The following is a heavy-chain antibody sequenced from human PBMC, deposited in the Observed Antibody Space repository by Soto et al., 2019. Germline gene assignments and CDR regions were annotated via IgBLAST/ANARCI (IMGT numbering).Heavy chain of an antibody. V-gene: IGHV4-59*01. D-gene: IGHD1-26*01. CDR2: IYYSGST. CDR3: ARAQKSGSYYVS. Sequence: QVQLQESGPGLVKPSETLSLTCTVSGGSISSYYWSWIRQPPGKGLEWIGYIYYSGSTNYNPSLTSRVTLSVDTSKNQFSLKLSSVTAADTAVYYCARAQKSGSYYVSWGQGTLVTVSS. J-gene: IGHJ5*02. CDR1: GGSISSYY.